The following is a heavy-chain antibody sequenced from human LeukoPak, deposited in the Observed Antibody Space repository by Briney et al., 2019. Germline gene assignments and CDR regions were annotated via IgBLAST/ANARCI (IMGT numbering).Heavy chain of an antibody. CDR3: ARRSYDSSVYYRYMYYFDY. Sequence: PGGSLRLSCAASGFTFSSYWVSWVRQAPGKGLEWVANIKQDGSEKYYVDSVKGRFTISRDNANNSLYLQMNSLRAEDTAVYYCARRSYDSSVYYRYMYYFDYWGQGTLSPSPQ. V-gene: IGHV3-7*01. CDR2: IKQDGSEK. D-gene: IGHD3-22*01. CDR1: GFTFSSYW. J-gene: IGHJ4*02.